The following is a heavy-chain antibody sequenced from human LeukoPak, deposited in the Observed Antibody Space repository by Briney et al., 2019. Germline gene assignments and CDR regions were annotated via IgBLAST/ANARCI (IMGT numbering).Heavy chain of an antibody. D-gene: IGHD5-12*01. CDR1: GFTFSSYT. CDR2: ISSSRSYI. Sequence: GGSLRLACAASGFTFSSYTMNWVRQAPGKGLEWISSISSSRSYIYYADSVKGRFTISRDNTMNSLFLQVNSLRAEDTAVYYCALALSLYDYIYFDYWGQGTLVTVSS. V-gene: IGHV3-21*01. J-gene: IGHJ4*02. CDR3: ALALSLYDYIYFDY.